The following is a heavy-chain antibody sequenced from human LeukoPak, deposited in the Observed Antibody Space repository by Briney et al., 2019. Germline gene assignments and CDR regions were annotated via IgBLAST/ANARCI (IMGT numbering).Heavy chain of an antibody. Sequence: PSETLSLTCTDSGGSISSGSYYWSWIRQPAGKGLEWIGRIYTSGSTNYNSSLKSRVTISVDTSKNQFSLKLSSVTAADTAVYYCARVVYDSTSGGFDYWGQGTLVTVSS. CDR1: GGSISSGSYY. D-gene: IGHD3-22*01. V-gene: IGHV4-61*02. CDR2: IYTSGST. CDR3: ARVVYDSTSGGFDY. J-gene: IGHJ4*02.